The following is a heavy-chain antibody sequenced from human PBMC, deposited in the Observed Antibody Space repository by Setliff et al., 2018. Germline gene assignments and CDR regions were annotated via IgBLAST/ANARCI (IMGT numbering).Heavy chain of an antibody. CDR3: ARYTPGRYSGYGPARD. V-gene: IGHV4-59*08. D-gene: IGHD5-12*01. CDR2: IYYSGNSNYDT. Sequence: SETLSLTCIVSGGSINSYYWNWIRQPPGKGLEWIGYIYYSGNSNYDTNYNPSLKSRVTILSDTSKNQFSLKLSSVTAADTAVYYCARYTPGRYSGYGPARDWGQGTLVTVSS. CDR1: GGSINSYY. J-gene: IGHJ4*02.